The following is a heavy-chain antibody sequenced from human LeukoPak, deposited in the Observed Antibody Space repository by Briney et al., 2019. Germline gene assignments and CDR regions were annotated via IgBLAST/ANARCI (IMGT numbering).Heavy chain of an antibody. J-gene: IGHJ4*02. CDR2: IIPIFGIA. CDR1: GGTFSSYA. D-gene: IGHD3-3*01. CDR3: ARDAVFGVVTYFDY. V-gene: IGHV1-69*04. Sequence: SVKVSCKASGGTFSSYAISWVRQASGQGLEWMGRIIPIFGIANYAQKFQGRVTITADKSTSTAYMELSSLRSEDTAVYYCARDAVFGVVTYFDYWGQGTLVTVSS.